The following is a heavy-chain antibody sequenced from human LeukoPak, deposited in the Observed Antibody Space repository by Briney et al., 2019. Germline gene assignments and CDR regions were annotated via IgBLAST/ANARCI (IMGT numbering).Heavy chain of an antibody. V-gene: IGHV1-69*01. CDR3: ARVPGDTMIVVDPAGPRFDP. CDR2: IIPIFGTA. CDR1: GGTFSSYA. Sequence: SVKVSCKASGGTFSSYAISWVRQAPGQGLEWMGGIIPIFGTANYAQKFQGRVTITADESTGTAYMELSSLRSEDTAVYYCARVPGDTMIVVDPAGPRFDPWGQGTLVTVSS. D-gene: IGHD3-22*01. J-gene: IGHJ5*02.